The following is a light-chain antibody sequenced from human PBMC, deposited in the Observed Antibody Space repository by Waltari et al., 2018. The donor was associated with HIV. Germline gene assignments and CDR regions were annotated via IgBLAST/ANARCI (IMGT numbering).Light chain of an antibody. J-gene: IGLJ2*01. CDR3: CSYTAIHTLI. V-gene: IGLV2-14*01. CDR2: GVY. Sequence: QSALTQPASVSGSPGQSITISCAGPTRDIVIFDSVSWYQQHPGRAPQLMIFGVYSRPSGVSSRFSGSKSGNTASLTISGLQAEDEANYYCCSYTAIHTLIFGGGTKLTVL. CDR1: TRDIVIFDS.